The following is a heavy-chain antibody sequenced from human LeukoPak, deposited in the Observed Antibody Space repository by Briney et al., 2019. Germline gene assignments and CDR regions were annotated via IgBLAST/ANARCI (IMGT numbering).Heavy chain of an antibody. CDR3: ARGSYDSSSYYFDPYFDY. D-gene: IGHD3-22*01. CDR2: IKPNSGGT. V-gene: IGHV1-2*02. J-gene: IGHJ4*02. CDR1: GYTFTGNY. Sequence: GASVKVSCKASGYTFTGNYMHWVRQAPGQGLEWMGWIKPNSGGTNYAQKFQGRVTMTRDTSISTAYMELSRLRSDDAAVYYRARGSYDSSSYYFDPYFDYWGQGTLVTVSS.